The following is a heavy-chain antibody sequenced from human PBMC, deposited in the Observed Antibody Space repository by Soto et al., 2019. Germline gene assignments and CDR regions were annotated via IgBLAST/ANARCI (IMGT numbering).Heavy chain of an antibody. J-gene: IGHJ4*02. CDR3: ARDGSGAAANPYFDY. V-gene: IGHV3-21*04. D-gene: IGHD2-2*01. CDR2: ISTSSTYR. CDR1: GFTFSSYT. Sequence: GESLKISCAASGFTFSSYTMHWVRQAPGKVLEWVSSISTSSTYRYIADSVTGRFTISRDNAQNSLYLQMTSLRAEDTAVYYCARDGSGAAANPYFDYWGQGXLVTVYS.